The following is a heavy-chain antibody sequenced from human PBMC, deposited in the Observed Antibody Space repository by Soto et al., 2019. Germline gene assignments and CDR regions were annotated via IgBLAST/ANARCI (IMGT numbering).Heavy chain of an antibody. J-gene: IGHJ4*02. CDR1: GYTFTSYG. D-gene: IGHD3-16*02. CDR3: ARDSRDYDYIWGSYRSNFDY. Sequence: GASVKVSCKASGYTFTSYGISWVRQAPGQGLEWMGWISAYNGNTNYAQKLQGRVTMTTDTSTSTAYMELRSLRSDDTAVYYCARDSRDYDYIWGSYRSNFDYWGQGTLVTVSS. V-gene: IGHV1-18*01. CDR2: ISAYNGNT.